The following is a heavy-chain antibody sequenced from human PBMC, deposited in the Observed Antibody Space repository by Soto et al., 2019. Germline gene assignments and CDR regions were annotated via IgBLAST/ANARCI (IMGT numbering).Heavy chain of an antibody. D-gene: IGHD6-19*01. CDR1: GDSVSSNSTA. J-gene: IGHJ4*02. V-gene: IGHV6-1*01. CDR2: TYYRSKYYN. CDR3: ARGPIGVTGTGVFDS. Sequence: QVQLQQSGPGLVKPSQTLSLTCAISGDSVSSNSTAWNWIRQSPSRSLEWLGRTYYRSKYYNDYAVSVKSRITISPDTSTNQFSLQLNSVSPEDTAVYYCARGPIGVTGTGVFDSWGQGTLVTVSS.